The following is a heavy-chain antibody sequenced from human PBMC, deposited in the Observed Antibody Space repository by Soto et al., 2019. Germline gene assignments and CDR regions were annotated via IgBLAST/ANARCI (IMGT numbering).Heavy chain of an antibody. CDR3: AKDREDIVVVPAAGSYYMDV. Sequence: GGSLRLSCAASGFTFSSYAMSWVRQAPGKGLEWVSAISGSGGSTYYADSVKGRFTISRDNSKNTLYLQMNSLRAEDTAVYYCAKDREDIVVVPAAGSYYMDVWGKGTTVTVSS. CDR2: ISGSGGST. V-gene: IGHV3-23*01. D-gene: IGHD2-2*01. J-gene: IGHJ6*03. CDR1: GFTFSSYA.